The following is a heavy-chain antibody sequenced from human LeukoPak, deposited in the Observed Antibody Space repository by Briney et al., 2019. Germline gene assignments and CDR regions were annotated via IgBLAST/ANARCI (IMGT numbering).Heavy chain of an antibody. CDR2: IYYSGST. CDR3: TTVVPAALHFDY. CDR1: GGSISGGGYY. J-gene: IGHJ4*02. V-gene: IGHV4-31*03. D-gene: IGHD2-2*01. Sequence: SETLSLTCTVSGGSISGGGYYWSWIRQHPGKGLEWVGYIYYSGSTYYNPSLKSRVTISVDTSKNQFSLKLSSVTAADTAVYYCTTVVPAALHFDYWGQGSLVTVSS.